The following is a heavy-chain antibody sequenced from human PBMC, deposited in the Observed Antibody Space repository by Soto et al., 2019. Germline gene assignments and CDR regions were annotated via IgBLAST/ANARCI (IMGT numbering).Heavy chain of an antibody. V-gene: IGHV4-39*01. CDR2: IYYSGST. J-gene: IGHJ6*02. CDR1: GGSISSSSYY. Sequence: TLSLTCTVSGGSISSSSYYWGWIRQPPGKGLEWIGSIYYSGSTYYNPSLKSRVTISVDTSKNQFSLKLSSVTAADTAVYYCARPGLSLGNYDFWSGYASNYYYYGMDVWGQGTTVTVSS. CDR3: ARPGLSLGNYDFWSGYASNYYYYGMDV. D-gene: IGHD3-3*01.